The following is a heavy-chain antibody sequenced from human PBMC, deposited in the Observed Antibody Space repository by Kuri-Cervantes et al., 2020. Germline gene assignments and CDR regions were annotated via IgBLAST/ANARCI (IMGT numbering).Heavy chain of an antibody. CDR1: GFTFSSYG. D-gene: IGHD4-11*01. CDR2: ISYDGSNK. Sequence: GESLKISCAASGFTFSSYGMHWVRQAPGKGLEWVAVISYDGSNKYYADSVKGRFTISRDNAKNSLYLQMNSLRAEDTAVYYCARESSVTTADFDYWGQGTLVTVSS. CDR3: ARESSVTTADFDY. V-gene: IGHV3-30*03. J-gene: IGHJ4*02.